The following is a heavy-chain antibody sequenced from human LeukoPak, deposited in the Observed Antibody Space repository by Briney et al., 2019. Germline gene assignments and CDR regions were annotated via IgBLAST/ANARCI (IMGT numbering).Heavy chain of an antibody. V-gene: IGHV5-51*01. CDR2: IYPGDSDT. D-gene: IGHD3-3*01. Sequence: GESLKLSCMGSGYSVTSYSIGWVRPLPGKGLEWMGLIYPGDSDTRDSPSFQGQVTLSADKSISTAYLQWSSLKASDAAMYYCARRRSTIFGVVTGMDVWGQGTTVTVSS. CDR1: GYSVTSYS. CDR3: ARRRSTIFGVVTGMDV. J-gene: IGHJ6*02.